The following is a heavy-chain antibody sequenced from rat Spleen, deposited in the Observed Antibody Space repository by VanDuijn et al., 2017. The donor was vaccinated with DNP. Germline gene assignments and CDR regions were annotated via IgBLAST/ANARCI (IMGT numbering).Heavy chain of an antibody. Sequence: EVQLVESGGGLVQPGRSLRLSCAASGFTFSNHDMAWVCQGPTEGLEWVASISTGGGDTYYRDSVKGRFTISRDNAKSTLYLQMNSLRSADMATYYCARWNSGFYAMDAWGQGTSVTVSS. CDR3: ARWNSGFYAMDA. J-gene: IGHJ4*01. V-gene: IGHV5-25*01. CDR2: ISTGGGDT. CDR1: GFTFSNHD. D-gene: IGHD4-4*01.